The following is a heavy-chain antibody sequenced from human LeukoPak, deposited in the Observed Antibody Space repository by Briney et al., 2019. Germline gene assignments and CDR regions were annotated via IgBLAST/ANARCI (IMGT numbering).Heavy chain of an antibody. CDR1: GYTFTSYG. CDR3: ARGPPLCCIVGATKLYAFDI. CDR2: ISSYNGNT. D-gene: IGHD1-26*01. Sequence: GASVKVSCKASGYTFTSYGISWVRQAPGQGLEWMGWISSYNGNTNYARRLQGRVTMTTDTSTSTAYMELRSLRSDDTAVYYCARGPPLCCIVGATKLYAFDIWGQGTMVTVSS. J-gene: IGHJ3*02. V-gene: IGHV1-18*01.